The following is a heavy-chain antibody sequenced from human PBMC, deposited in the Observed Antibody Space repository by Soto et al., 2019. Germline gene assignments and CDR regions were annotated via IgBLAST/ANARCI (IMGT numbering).Heavy chain of an antibody. CDR1: GFTFSSYA. J-gene: IGHJ4*02. CDR2: ISGSGGTT. D-gene: IGHD6-19*01. CDR3: AKDAYTSGCPDY. V-gene: IGHV3-23*01. Sequence: PGGSLRLSCAASGFTFSSYAMSWVRQAPGRGLEWVSGISGSGGTTDYSDSVKGRFTISRDNSKNTLYLQMNSLRAEDTAVYYCAKDAYTSGCPDYWGQGTLVTVSS.